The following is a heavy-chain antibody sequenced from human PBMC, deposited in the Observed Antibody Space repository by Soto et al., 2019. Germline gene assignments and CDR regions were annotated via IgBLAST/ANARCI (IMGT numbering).Heavy chain of an antibody. D-gene: IGHD1-7*01. CDR1: GGSISSVNFY. CDR2: IYYSGST. CDR3: ARAPRNWNYGFYYYYGMDV. J-gene: IGHJ6*02. Sequence: SETLSLTCTVSGGSISSVNFYWSWIRQHPGKGLEWIGYIYYSGSTYYNPSLKSRVTISVDTSKNQFSLKLSSVTAADTAVYYCARAPRNWNYGFYYYYGMDVWGQGTTVTVSS. V-gene: IGHV4-31*03.